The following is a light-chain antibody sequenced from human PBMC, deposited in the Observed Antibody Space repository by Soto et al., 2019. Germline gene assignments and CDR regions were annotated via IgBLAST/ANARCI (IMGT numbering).Light chain of an antibody. V-gene: IGKV1-39*01. J-gene: IGKJ5*01. CDR2: AAS. CDR1: QSISSY. CDR3: QQSYSTPPTT. Sequence: DIQMTQSPSSLSASVGDRVTITCRASQSISSYLNWYQQKPGKAPKLLIYAASSLQSGVPSRFSGSGSGTDFTLTISSLQPEDFATYYCQQSYSTPPTTVGQGTRLEIK.